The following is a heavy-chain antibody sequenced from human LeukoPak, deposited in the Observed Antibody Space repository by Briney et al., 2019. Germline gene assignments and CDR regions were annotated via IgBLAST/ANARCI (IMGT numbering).Heavy chain of an antibody. CDR3: NVGGHY. V-gene: IGHV1-18*01. J-gene: IGHJ4*02. D-gene: IGHD1-26*01. Sequence: ASVKVSCKASGYTFTSYGISWVRQAPGQGLEWMGWISAYNGNTNYAQKLQGRVTMTRDMSTSTVYMELSSLRSEDTAVYYCNVGGHYWGQGTLVTVSS. CDR2: ISAYNGNT. CDR1: GYTFTSYG.